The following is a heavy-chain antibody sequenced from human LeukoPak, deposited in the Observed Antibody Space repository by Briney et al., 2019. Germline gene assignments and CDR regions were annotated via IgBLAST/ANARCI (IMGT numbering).Heavy chain of an antibody. V-gene: IGHV4-39*07. Sequence: AWIRQPPGKGLEWIGSIYYSGSTYYNPSLKSRVTISVDTSKNQFSLKLSSVTAADTAVYYCARDPLPRYYDFWSGSAQGGFDYWGQGTLVTVSS. CDR2: IYYSGST. CDR3: ARDPLPRYYDFWSGSAQGGFDY. J-gene: IGHJ4*02. D-gene: IGHD3-3*01.